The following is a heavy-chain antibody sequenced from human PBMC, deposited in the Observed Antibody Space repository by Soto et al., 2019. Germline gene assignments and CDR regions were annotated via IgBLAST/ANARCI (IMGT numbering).Heavy chain of an antibody. CDR1: GYTFTRYD. CDR2: MNPNSGNT. Sequence: QVQLVQSGAEVKKPGASVKVSCKASGYTFTRYDINWVRQATGQGLEYLGWMNPNSGNTGYVQKFQGRGTMTRDTSISKAYMERSSLRSEDTAVYFCARGVKYGAYSRWFDPWGQGTLVTVSS. V-gene: IGHV1-8*01. J-gene: IGHJ5*02. CDR3: ARGVKYGAYSRWFDP. D-gene: IGHD4-17*01.